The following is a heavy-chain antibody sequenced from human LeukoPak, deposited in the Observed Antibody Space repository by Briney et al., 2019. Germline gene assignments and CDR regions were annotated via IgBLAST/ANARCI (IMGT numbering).Heavy chain of an antibody. D-gene: IGHD2-2*02. CDR3: ARGFLGPATIAAY. Sequence: ASVTVSCKASGYTFTSYGISWVRQAPGQGLEWMGWISGYNDNTNYAQKFQGRVTMTTGTSTTTAYMELRGLRSDDTAVYYCARGFLGPATIAAYWGQGTLVTVSS. V-gene: IGHV1-18*01. CDR1: GYTFTSYG. CDR2: ISGYNDNT. J-gene: IGHJ4*02.